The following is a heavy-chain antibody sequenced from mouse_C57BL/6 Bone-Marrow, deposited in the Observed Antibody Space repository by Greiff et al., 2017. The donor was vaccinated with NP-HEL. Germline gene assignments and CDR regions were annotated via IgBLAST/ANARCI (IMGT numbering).Heavy chain of an antibody. V-gene: IGHV5-16*01. CDR2: INYDGSST. CDR1: GFTFSDYY. Sequence: EVKVVESEGGLVQPGSSMKLSCTASGFTFSDYYMAWVRQVPEKGLEWVANINYDGSSTYYLDSLKSRFIISRDNAKNILYLQMSSLKSEDTATYYCARVDYDDYRIAYWGQGTLVTVSA. D-gene: IGHD2-3*01. CDR3: ARVDYDDYRIAY. J-gene: IGHJ3*01.